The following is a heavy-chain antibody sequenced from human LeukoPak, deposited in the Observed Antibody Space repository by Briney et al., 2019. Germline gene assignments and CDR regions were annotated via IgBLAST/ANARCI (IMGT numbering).Heavy chain of an antibody. CDR1: GYTFTSYG. Sequence: ASVKVCCKASGYTFTSYGISWVRQAPGQGLEWMGWIKPTSGDTNYAQKFQGRVTMTRDTSISTVFMELSRLTSDDTAIYYCARDPGYGDYTYYYYYYYMDVWGKGTTVTVSS. V-gene: IGHV1-2*02. CDR3: ARDPGYGDYTYYYYYYYMDV. J-gene: IGHJ6*03. CDR2: IKPTSGDT. D-gene: IGHD3-3*01.